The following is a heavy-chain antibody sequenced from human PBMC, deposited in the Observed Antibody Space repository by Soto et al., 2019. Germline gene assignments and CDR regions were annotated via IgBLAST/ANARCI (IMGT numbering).Heavy chain of an antibody. D-gene: IGHD2-21*02. J-gene: IGHJ4*02. V-gene: IGHV3-30*18. Sequence: GGSLRLSCAASGFTFSSYGMHWVRQAPGKGLEWVAVISYDGSNKYYVDSVKGRFTISRDNSKNTLYLQMNSLRAEDTAVYYCAKDKVPVVVTAPFDYWGQGTLVTVSS. CDR2: ISYDGSNK. CDR3: AKDKVPVVVTAPFDY. CDR1: GFTFSSYG.